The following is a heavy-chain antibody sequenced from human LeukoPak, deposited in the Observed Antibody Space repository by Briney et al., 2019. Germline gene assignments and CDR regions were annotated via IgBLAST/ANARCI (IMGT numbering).Heavy chain of an antibody. Sequence: GGSLRLSCAASGFTVSSNYMNWVRQAPGKGLEWVSVIYSGGSTNYADSVKGRFTISRDNSKNTLYLQMNSLRAEDTAVYYCARDRENWRGLWFGELGHWGQGTLVTVSS. CDR2: IYSGGST. D-gene: IGHD3-10*01. V-gene: IGHV3-53*01. J-gene: IGHJ4*02. CDR1: GFTVSSNY. CDR3: ARDRENWRGLWFGELGH.